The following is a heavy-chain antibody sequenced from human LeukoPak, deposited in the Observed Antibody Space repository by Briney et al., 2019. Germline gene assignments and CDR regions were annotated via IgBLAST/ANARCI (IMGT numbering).Heavy chain of an antibody. D-gene: IGHD6-13*01. CDR1: GGSFSGYY. Sequence: SETLSLTCAVYGGSFSGYYWSWIRQPPGKGLEWIGEINHSGSTNYNPSLKSRVTISVDTSKNQFSLKLSSVTAADTAVYYCARGTAAGFFYMDVWGKGTTVTVSS. CDR3: ARGTAAGFFYMDV. CDR2: INHSGST. J-gene: IGHJ6*03. V-gene: IGHV4-34*01.